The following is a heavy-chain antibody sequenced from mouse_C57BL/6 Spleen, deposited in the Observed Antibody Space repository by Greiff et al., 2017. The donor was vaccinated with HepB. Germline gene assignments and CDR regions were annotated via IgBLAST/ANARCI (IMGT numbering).Heavy chain of an antibody. D-gene: IGHD2-5*01. CDR2: INYDGSST. CDR1: GFTFSDYY. V-gene: IGHV5-16*01. Sequence: EVQLVESEGGLVQPGSSMKLSCTASGFTFSDYYMAWVRQVPEKGLEWVANINYDGSSTYYLDSLKSRFIISRDNATNILYLQMSSLKSEDTATYYCARDRAYYSKGGAMDYWGQGTSVTVSS. CDR3: ARDRAYYSKGGAMDY. J-gene: IGHJ4*01.